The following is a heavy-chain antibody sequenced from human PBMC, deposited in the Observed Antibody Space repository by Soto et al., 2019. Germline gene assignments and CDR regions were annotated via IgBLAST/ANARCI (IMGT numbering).Heavy chain of an antibody. V-gene: IGHV3-23*01. J-gene: IGHJ5*02. Sequence: EVPLMESGGGLIQPGWSLRLSCAASGCTLSDYAMAWVRQVPGKGLECVSGISDSGITTKYAASVKGRFTISRDNSKNTLFLHMTSLKAADTAVYYCAQDARRSGIVGQWVAWGQGALVTVSS. CDR1: GCTLSDYA. D-gene: IGHD1-26*01. CDR3: AQDARRSGIVGQWVA. CDR2: ISDSGITT.